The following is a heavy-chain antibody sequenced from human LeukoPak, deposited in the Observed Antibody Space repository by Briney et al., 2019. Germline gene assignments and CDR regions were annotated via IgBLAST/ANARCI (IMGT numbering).Heavy chain of an antibody. J-gene: IGHJ4*02. Sequence: PGGSLRLSCAASGFTFSSYAMSWVRQAPGKGLEWVSAISGSGGSTYYADSVKGRFTISRDNSKNTLYLQMNSLRAEDTAVYYCAKDRDSSGYFNGYFDYWGQGTLVAVSS. CDR2: ISGSGGST. D-gene: IGHD3-22*01. CDR1: GFTFSSYA. V-gene: IGHV3-23*01. CDR3: AKDRDSSGYFNGYFDY.